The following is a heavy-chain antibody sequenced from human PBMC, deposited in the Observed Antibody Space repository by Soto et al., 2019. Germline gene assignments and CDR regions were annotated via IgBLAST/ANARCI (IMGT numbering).Heavy chain of an antibody. CDR2: ISYDGSNK. CDR1: GFTFSSYA. D-gene: IGHD3-22*01. J-gene: IGHJ3*02. CDR3: ASGDYYYYDSSGYYRRSTGGAFDI. V-gene: IGHV3-30-3*01. Sequence: QVQLVESGGGVVQPGRSLRLSCAASGFTFSSYAMHWVRQAPGKGLEWVAVISYDGSNKYYADSVKGRFTISRDNSKNTLYLQMNSLRAEDTAVYYCASGDYYYYDSSGYYRRSTGGAFDIWGQGTMVTVSS.